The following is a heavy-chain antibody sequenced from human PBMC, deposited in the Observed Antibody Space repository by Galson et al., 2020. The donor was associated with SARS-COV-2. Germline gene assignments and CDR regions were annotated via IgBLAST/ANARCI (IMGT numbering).Heavy chain of an antibody. Sequence: TGGSLRLSCAASGFTFSSYAMSRVRQAPGKGLEWVSAISGSGGSSYYADSVKGRFTISRDNSKNTLYLQMNSLRAEDTAVYYCAKDRDYARGYYYGMDVWGQGTTVTVSS. J-gene: IGHJ6*02. D-gene: IGHD4-17*01. CDR3: AKDRDYARGYYYGMDV. CDR1: GFTFSSYA. CDR2: ISGSGGSS. V-gene: IGHV3-23*01.